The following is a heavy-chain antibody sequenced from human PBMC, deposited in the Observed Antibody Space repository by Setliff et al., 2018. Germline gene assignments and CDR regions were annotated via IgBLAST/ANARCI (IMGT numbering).Heavy chain of an antibody. CDR3: ARDLGRCSSTSCYLWPVYYLDY. Sequence: GASVKVSCKASGYTFTSYAMNWVRQAPGQGLEWMGWINTNTGNPTYAQGFTGRFVFSLDTSVSTAYLQISSLKAEDTAVYYCARDLGRCSSTSCYLWPVYYLDYWGQGTLVTVSS. CDR2: INTNTGNP. V-gene: IGHV7-4-1*02. D-gene: IGHD2-2*01. CDR1: GYTFTSYA. J-gene: IGHJ4*02.